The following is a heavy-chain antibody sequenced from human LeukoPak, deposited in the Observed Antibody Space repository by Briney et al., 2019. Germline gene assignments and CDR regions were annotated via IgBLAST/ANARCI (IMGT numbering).Heavy chain of an antibody. CDR1: GFTFSSYA. CDR2: ISYDGSNK. Sequence: GGSLRLSCAASGFTFSSYAMHWARQAPGKGLEWVAVISYDGSNKYYADSVKGRFTISSDNSKNTLYLQMNSLRAEDTAVYYCARAYQYCSSTSCSDYYYYGMDVWGKGTTVTVSS. D-gene: IGHD2-2*01. V-gene: IGHV3-30*04. CDR3: ARAYQYCSSTSCSDYYYYGMDV. J-gene: IGHJ6*04.